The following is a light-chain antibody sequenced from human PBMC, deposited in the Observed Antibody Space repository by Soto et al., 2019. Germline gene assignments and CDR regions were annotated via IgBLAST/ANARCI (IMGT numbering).Light chain of an antibody. CDR3: QQYSDSVGT. Sequence: EIVLTQSPGTLSLSPGERATLSCRASQSVSSSYLAWYQQKPGQAPRLLIYGASNRATGIPDRFSGSGSGTDFTLTISRLEPEDFAVYYCQQYSDSVGTFGQGTKVDI. J-gene: IGKJ1*01. CDR2: GAS. V-gene: IGKV3-20*01. CDR1: QSVSSSY.